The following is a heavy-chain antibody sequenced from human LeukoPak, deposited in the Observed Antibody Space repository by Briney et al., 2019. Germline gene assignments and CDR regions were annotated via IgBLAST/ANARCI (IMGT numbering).Heavy chain of an antibody. CDR3: ASGTGYSSSWYLDDAFDI. CDR1: GFTFSSYG. J-gene: IGHJ3*02. Sequence: GGSLRLSCAASGFTFSSYGMHWVRQAPGKGLEWVAFIRYDGSNKYYADSVKGRFTISRDNSKNTLYLQMNSLRAEDTAVYYCASGTGYSSSWYLDDAFDIWGQGTMVTVSS. D-gene: IGHD6-13*01. CDR2: IRYDGSNK. V-gene: IGHV3-30*02.